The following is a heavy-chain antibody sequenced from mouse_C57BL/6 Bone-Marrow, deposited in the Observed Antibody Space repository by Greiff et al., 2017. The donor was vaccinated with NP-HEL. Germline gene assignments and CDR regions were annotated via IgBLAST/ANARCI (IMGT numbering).Heavy chain of an antibody. CDR3: TRPYYGSFYYAMDY. Sequence: QVQLKESGAELVRPGASVTLSCKASGYTFTDYEMHWVKQTPVHGLEWIGAIDPETGGTAYNQKFKGKAILTADKSSSTAYMELRSLTSEDSAVYYCTRPYYGSFYYAMDYWGQGTSVTVSS. D-gene: IGHD1-1*01. CDR1: GYTFTDYE. V-gene: IGHV1-15*01. CDR2: IDPETGGT. J-gene: IGHJ4*01.